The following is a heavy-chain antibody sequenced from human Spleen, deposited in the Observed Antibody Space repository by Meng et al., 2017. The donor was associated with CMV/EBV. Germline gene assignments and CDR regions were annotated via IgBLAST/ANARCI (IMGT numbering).Heavy chain of an antibody. D-gene: IGHD1-1*01. CDR1: GFTFTGYY. J-gene: IGHJ6*02. CDR3: ARDVSWNPEWAYYGMDV. V-gene: IGHV1-2*02. CDR2: INPNSGDT. Sequence: ASVKVSCKASGFTFTGYYIHWVRQAPGQGLEWMGWINPNSGDTMSAQRFQGRVTMTRDTSMSTAYMEVSRLRSDDTAVYYCARDVSWNPEWAYYGMDVWGQGTTVTVSS.